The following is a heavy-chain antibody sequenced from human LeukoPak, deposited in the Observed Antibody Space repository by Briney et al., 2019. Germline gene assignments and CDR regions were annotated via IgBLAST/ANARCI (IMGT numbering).Heavy chain of an antibody. Sequence: NPGGSLRLSCAASGYSFSRYSMNWVRQAPGRGLEWVSSISSTSSYIYYADSVKGRFTISRDNAKNSLYLQMNSLRAEDTAVYYCARASSGWAVDLYYFDFWGQGTLVTVSS. CDR2: ISSTSSYI. V-gene: IGHV3-21*01. CDR1: GYSFSRYS. J-gene: IGHJ4*02. CDR3: ARASSGWAVDLYYFDF. D-gene: IGHD6-19*01.